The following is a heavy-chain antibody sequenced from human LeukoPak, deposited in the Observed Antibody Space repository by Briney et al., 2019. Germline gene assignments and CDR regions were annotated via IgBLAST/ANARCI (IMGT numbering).Heavy chain of an antibody. Sequence: SETLSLTCTVSGGSISSYYWSWIRQPPGKGLEWIGYIYYSGSTNYNPSLKSRVTISVDTSKNQFSLKLSSVTAADTAVYYCAGRSSGSSGYVSFDYWGQGTLVIVSS. D-gene: IGHD5-12*01. CDR2: IYYSGST. CDR1: GGSISSYY. J-gene: IGHJ4*02. V-gene: IGHV4-59*08. CDR3: AGRSSGSSGYVSFDY.